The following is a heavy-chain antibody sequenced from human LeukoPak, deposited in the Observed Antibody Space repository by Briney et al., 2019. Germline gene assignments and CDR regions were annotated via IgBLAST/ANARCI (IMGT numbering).Heavy chain of an antibody. CDR1: GFTFSSYW. CDR2: IKQDGSEK. Sequence: GGSLRLSCAASGFTFSSYWMSWVRQAPGKGLEWVANIKQDGSEKYYVDSVKGRFTISRDNAKNSLYLQMNSLRAEDTAVYYCAKDVGYDILTGYYSYASDYWGQGTLVTVSS. J-gene: IGHJ4*02. V-gene: IGHV3-7*03. CDR3: AKDVGYDILTGYYSYASDY. D-gene: IGHD3-9*01.